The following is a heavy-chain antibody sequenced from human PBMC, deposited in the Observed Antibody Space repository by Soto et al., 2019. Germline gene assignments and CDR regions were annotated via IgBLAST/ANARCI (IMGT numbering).Heavy chain of an antibody. CDR1: GYIFIDYW. CDR2: VYPRDSDT. Sequence: GESLKISCKASGYIFIDYWIGWVRQMPGKGLEWMGIVYPRDSDTRYSPSFQGQVTISADRSTGTAFLQWRSLKASDTALYYCARPPLPGYSIHFNSWGQGTLVTVPQ. J-gene: IGHJ4*02. V-gene: IGHV5-51*01. CDR3: ARPPLPGYSIHFNS. D-gene: IGHD2-15*01.